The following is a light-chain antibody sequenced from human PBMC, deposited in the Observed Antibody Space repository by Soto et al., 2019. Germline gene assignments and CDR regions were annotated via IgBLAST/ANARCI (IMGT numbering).Light chain of an antibody. Sequence: EIVLTQSPAPLSLSPGERATLSCRASQRVSSYLAWYQQKPGQAPRLLIYDASNRATGVPARFSGSGSGTDFTLTSSSLEPEDFAFYYCQQRNNWPNTFGQGTKLEIK. CDR3: QQRNNWPNT. J-gene: IGKJ2*01. CDR2: DAS. V-gene: IGKV3-11*01. CDR1: QRVSSY.